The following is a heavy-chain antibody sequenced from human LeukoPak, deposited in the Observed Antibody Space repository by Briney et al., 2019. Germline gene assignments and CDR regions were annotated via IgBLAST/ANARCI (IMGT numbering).Heavy chain of an antibody. D-gene: IGHD3-3*01. Sequence: SETLSLTCTVSGGSISSYYWSWIRQPPGKGLEWIGYIYYSGSTNYNPSLKSRVTISVDTSKNQFSLKLSSVTAADTAVYYCARHPAYYDFWSGDNWLDPWGQGTLVTVSS. CDR2: IYYSGST. V-gene: IGHV4-59*08. CDR1: GGSISSYY. J-gene: IGHJ5*02. CDR3: ARHPAYYDFWSGDNWLDP.